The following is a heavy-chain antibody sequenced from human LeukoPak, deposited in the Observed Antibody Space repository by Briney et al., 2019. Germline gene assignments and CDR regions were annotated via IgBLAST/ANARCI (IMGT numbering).Heavy chain of an antibody. Sequence: ASVKVSCKASGYTFTSYGISWVRQAPGQGLEWMGWISAYNGNTNHAQKLQGRVTMTTDTSTSTAYMELRSLRSDDTAVYYCARVIVGYFLKSGWYVDYWGQGALVTVSS. D-gene: IGHD6-19*01. J-gene: IGHJ4*02. CDR1: GYTFTSYG. CDR2: ISAYNGNT. V-gene: IGHV1-18*01. CDR3: ARVIVGYFLKSGWYVDY.